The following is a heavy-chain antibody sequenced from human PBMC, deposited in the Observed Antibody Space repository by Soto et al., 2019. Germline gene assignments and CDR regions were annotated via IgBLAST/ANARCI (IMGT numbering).Heavy chain of an antibody. Sequence: PSETLSLTCTFSCGSIISSSYYWGWIRQPPGKGLEWIGSIYYSGSTYYNPSLKSRVTISVDTSKNQFSLKLSSVTAADTAVYYCALQTGYSSSWYGYYYYGMDVWGQGTTVTVSS. CDR2: IYYSGST. CDR3: ALQTGYSSSWYGYYYYGMDV. CDR1: CGSIISSSYY. J-gene: IGHJ6*02. V-gene: IGHV4-39*01. D-gene: IGHD6-13*01.